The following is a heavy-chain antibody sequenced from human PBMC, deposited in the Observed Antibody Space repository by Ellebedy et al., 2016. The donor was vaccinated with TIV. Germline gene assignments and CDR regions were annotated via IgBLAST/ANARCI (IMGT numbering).Heavy chain of an antibody. CDR2: ISAYNGST. Sequence: AASVKVSCKASGYTFTSYGISWVRQAPGQGLEWMGWISAYNGSTNYAQKLQGRVTMTTDTSTSTAYMELRSLRSDDTAVYYCARTTSSWYGDNWFDPWGQGTLVTVSS. CDR3: ARTTSSWYGDNWFDP. J-gene: IGHJ5*02. CDR1: GYTFTSYG. D-gene: IGHD6-13*01. V-gene: IGHV1-18*01.